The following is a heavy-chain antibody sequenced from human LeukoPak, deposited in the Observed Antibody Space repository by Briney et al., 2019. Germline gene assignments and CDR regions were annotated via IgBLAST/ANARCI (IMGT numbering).Heavy chain of an antibody. CDR2: ISGSGGST. CDR1: GFTFSSYA. J-gene: IGHJ4*02. Sequence: GGSLRLSCAASGFTFSSYAMSWVRQAPGKGLEWVSAISGSGGSTYYADSVKGRFTISRDNSKNTLYLQMNSLRAEDTAVYYCAKDMFGLRFGESHFDYWGQGTLVTVSS. D-gene: IGHD3-10*01. CDR3: AKDMFGLRFGESHFDY. V-gene: IGHV3-23*01.